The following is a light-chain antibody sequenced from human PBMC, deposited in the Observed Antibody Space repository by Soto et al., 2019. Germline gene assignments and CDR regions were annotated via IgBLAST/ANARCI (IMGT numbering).Light chain of an antibody. V-gene: IGLV1-40*01. Sequence: QSVLTQPPSVSGAPGQRVTISCTGISSNIGGGYDVPWYQQLPGTAPKLLIYGNSKRPSGVPDRFSGSKSGTSASLAITGLQAEDEAEDYCQSYDSSLSGWVFGGGTKLTVL. CDR2: GNS. CDR1: SSNIGGGYD. CDR3: QSYDSSLSGWV. J-gene: IGLJ3*02.